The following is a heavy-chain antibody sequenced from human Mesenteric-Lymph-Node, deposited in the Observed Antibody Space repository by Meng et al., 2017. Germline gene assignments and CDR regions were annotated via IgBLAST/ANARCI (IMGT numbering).Heavy chain of an antibody. V-gene: IGHV3-73*01. J-gene: IGHJ2*01. CDR3: TNGDWDWYFDL. D-gene: IGHD3/OR15-3a*01. CDR2: IRSKANSYAT. Sequence: GESLKISCAASGFTFSGSAMHWVRQASGKGLEWVGRIRSKANSYATAYAASVKGRFTISRDDSKSTAYLQMNSLKTEDTAVYYCTNGDWDWYFDLWGRGTLVTVSS. CDR1: GFTFSGSA.